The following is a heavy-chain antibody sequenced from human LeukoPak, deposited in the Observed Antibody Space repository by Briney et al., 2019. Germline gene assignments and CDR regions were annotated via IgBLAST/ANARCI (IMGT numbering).Heavy chain of an antibody. Sequence: PSETLSLTCAVYGGSFSGYYWSWIRQPPGKGLEWIGEINHSGSTNYNPSLKSRVTISVDTSKNQFSLKLSSVTAADTAVYYCARLRKGYWGQGTLVTVSS. V-gene: IGHV4-34*01. J-gene: IGHJ4*02. CDR2: INHSGST. CDR1: GGSFSGYY. CDR3: ARLRKGY.